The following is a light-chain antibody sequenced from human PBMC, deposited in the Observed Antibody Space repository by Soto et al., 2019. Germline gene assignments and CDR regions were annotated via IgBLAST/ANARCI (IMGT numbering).Light chain of an antibody. CDR2: DIN. V-gene: IGLV2-14*01. CDR1: SSDIGGYIF. Sequence: QSALTQPASVSGAPGQSITVSCTGTSSDIGGYIFVSWYQQHPGKAPKLMIYDINNRPSGDSKRFSGSKSGNTASLTISGLQAEDEADYYCVSYTARSSYVFGTGTKVTVL. CDR3: VSYTARSSYV. J-gene: IGLJ1*01.